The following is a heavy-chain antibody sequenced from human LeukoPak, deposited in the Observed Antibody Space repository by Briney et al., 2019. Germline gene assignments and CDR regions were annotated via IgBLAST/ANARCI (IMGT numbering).Heavy chain of an antibody. J-gene: IGHJ4*02. Sequence: SETLSLTCTVSGGSISSYYWSWIRQPPGKGLEWIGYIYYSGSTNYNPPLKSRVTISVDTSKNQLSLKLSSVTAADTAVYYCARDVGVRYFDWFLLGYWGQGTLVTVSS. V-gene: IGHV4-59*01. CDR3: ARDVGVRYFDWFLLGY. CDR2: IYYSGST. CDR1: GGSISSYY. D-gene: IGHD3-9*01.